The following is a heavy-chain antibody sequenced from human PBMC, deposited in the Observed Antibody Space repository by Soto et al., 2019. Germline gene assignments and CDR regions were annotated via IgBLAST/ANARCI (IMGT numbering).Heavy chain of an antibody. CDR2: IFFTGNI. D-gene: IGHD2-15*01. V-gene: IGHV4-39*01. Sequence: QLQLQESGPGLVKPSETLSLNCTVSGASLSSISYYWGWIRQPPGKGLEWVGSIFFTGNIYYNPSLKSRVTISVDTTRNQFSLMVNSVTAADTAVYYCASRHCSGGSCYYPGFDSWGQGALVTVSS. CDR1: GASLSSISYY. CDR3: ASRHCSGGSCYYPGFDS. J-gene: IGHJ4*02.